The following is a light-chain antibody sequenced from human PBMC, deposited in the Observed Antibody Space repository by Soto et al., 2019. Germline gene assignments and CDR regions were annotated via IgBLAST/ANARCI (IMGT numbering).Light chain of an antibody. Sequence: EIVMTQSPDTLSVSPGERATLSCRASQSVNIYLAWYQQRPGQAPRLLIFGASYRAAGIPARFSGSGSGTEFNLTISSLQSEDFAVYFCQQYDDWLRLTFGGGTKVDIK. CDR3: QQYDDWLRLT. V-gene: IGKV3D-15*01. CDR2: GAS. CDR1: QSVNIY. J-gene: IGKJ4*01.